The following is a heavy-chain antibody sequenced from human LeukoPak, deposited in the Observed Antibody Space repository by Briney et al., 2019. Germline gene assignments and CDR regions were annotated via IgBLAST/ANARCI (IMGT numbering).Heavy chain of an antibody. CDR2: ISNSGSST. J-gene: IGHJ1*01. CDR1: GFTFSSYA. V-gene: IGHV3-23*01. Sequence: GGSLRDPCAASGFTFSSYAMSWVRQAPGKGLEWVSTISNSGSSTYYADSVRGRLTISRDNSKNTLYLQMNSLRAEDTAVYYCAKLTEPDWGQGPLVTFSS. CDR3: AKLTEPD.